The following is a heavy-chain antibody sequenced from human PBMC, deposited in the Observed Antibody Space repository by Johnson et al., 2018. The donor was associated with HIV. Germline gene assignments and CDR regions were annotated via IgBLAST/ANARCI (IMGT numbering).Heavy chain of an antibody. V-gene: IGHV3-11*04. CDR2: ISSNGSSI. CDR3: ASPAAGNGGAFDI. CDR1: GFTFSDYY. Sequence: QVQLVESGGGLVQPGRSLRLSCAASGFTFSDYYMNWIRQAPGKGLEWVSYISSNGSSIYYADSVKGRFTISRDNAKNSLYLQMNSLRAEDTAVYYCASPAAGNGGAFDIWGQGTIVTVSS. J-gene: IGHJ3*02. D-gene: IGHD1-1*01.